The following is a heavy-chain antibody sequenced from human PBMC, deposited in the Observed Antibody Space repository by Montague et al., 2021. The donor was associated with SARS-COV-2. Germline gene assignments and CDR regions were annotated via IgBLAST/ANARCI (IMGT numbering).Heavy chain of an antibody. CDR3: ARDRGGSYPLDY. CDR1: GFTFINEE. Sequence: SLRLSCAASGFTFINEEMNWVRQAPGKGLEWVSSISSSSSSYIYYADSVKGRFTISRDNAKNSLYLQMNSLRAEDTAVYYCARDRGGSYPLDYWGQGTLVTVSS. CDR2: ISSSSSSYI. J-gene: IGHJ4*02. D-gene: IGHD1-26*01. V-gene: IGHV3-21*01.